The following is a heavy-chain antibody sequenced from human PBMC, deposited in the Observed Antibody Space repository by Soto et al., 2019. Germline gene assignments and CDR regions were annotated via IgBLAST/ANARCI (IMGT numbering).Heavy chain of an antibody. V-gene: IGHV1-18*01. D-gene: IGHD2-2*01. J-gene: IGHJ5*02. CDR2: ISAYNGNT. CDR1: GYTFTSYG. Sequence: QVQLVQSGAEVKKPGASVKVSCEASGYTFTSYGISWVRQAPGQGLEWMGWISAYNGNTNYAQKLQGRVTMTTDTSTSTAYMELRSLRSDDTAVYYCARDWVVVPAAGYNWFDPWGQGTLVTVSS. CDR3: ARDWVVVPAAGYNWFDP.